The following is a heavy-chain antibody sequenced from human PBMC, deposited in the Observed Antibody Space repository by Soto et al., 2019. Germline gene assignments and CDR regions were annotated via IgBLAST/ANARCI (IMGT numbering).Heavy chain of an antibody. Sequence: GGSLRLSCAASGFTFSSYGMHWVRQAPGKGLEWVSYISSSSSTIYYADSVKGRFTISRDNAKNSLYLQMNSLRAEDTAVYYCARDSENIVATPFDYWGQGTLVTVSS. V-gene: IGHV3-48*01. J-gene: IGHJ4*02. CDR2: ISSSSSTI. CDR3: ARDSENIVATPFDY. D-gene: IGHD5-12*01. CDR1: GFTFSSYG.